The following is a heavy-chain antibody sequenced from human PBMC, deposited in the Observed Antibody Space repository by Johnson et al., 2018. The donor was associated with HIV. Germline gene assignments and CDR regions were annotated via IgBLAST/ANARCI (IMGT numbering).Heavy chain of an antibody. CDR1: GFTFNSDA. Sequence: VQLVESGGGLVQPGGSLRLSCAASGFTFNSDAMSWVRQAPGKGLEWVSSISPSGDNTYYADSVKGRFSISRDKSKNTLYLQMNSLRAEDPAVYYCARDGEWELEDAFDIWGQGTMVTVSS. CDR2: ISPSGDNT. CDR3: ARDGEWELEDAFDI. J-gene: IGHJ3*02. V-gene: IGHV3-23*04. D-gene: IGHD1-26*01.